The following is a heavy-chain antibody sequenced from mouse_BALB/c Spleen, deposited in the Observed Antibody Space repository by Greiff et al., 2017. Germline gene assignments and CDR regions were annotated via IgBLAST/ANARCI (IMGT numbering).Heavy chain of an antibody. V-gene: IGHV1S81*02. Sequence: QVQLQQPGAELVKPGASVKLSCKASGYTFTSYWMHWVKQRPGQGLEWIGEINPSNGRTNYNEKFKSKATLTVDKSSSTAYMQLSSLTSEDSAVYCCARSELTLYWYFEVWGAGTTVTVSS. J-gene: IGHJ1*01. CDR3: ARSELTLYWYFEV. CDR2: INPSNGRT. CDR1: GYTFTSYW. D-gene: IGHD1-1*01.